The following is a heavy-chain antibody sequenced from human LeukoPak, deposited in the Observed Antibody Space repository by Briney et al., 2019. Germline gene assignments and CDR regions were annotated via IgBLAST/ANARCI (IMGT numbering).Heavy chain of an antibody. CDR1: GYTFTDFY. J-gene: IGHJ4*02. CDR2: INPSGGST. Sequence: AASVKVSCKASGYTFTDFYLHWVRQAPGQGLEWMGIINPSGGSTNYAQKLQGRVTVTRDTSTSTVYMQLSSLRSEDTAVYYCARGGEGRDGYNFPYFDYWGQGTLVTVSS. V-gene: IGHV1-46*01. D-gene: IGHD5-24*01. CDR3: ARGGEGRDGYNFPYFDY.